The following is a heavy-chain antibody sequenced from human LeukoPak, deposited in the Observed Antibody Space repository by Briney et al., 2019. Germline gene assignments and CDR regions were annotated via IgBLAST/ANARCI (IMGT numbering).Heavy chain of an antibody. CDR1: GFTVSTNY. CDR2: IYSDGST. V-gene: IGHV3-66*01. J-gene: IGHJ4*02. Sequence: GGSLRLSCVTSGFTVSTNYMSWVRQAPGKGLEWVSVIYSDGSTYYADSVKGRFTISRDTLRNTLFLRMNSLRAEDTAVYYCARVAGLSSGPYFDYWGQGTLVTVSS. D-gene: IGHD6-19*01. CDR3: ARVAGLSSGPYFDY.